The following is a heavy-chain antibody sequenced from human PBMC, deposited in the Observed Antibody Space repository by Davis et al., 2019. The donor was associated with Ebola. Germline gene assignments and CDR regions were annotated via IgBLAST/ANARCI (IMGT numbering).Heavy chain of an antibody. Sequence: SETLSLTCAVSGGSINSYYWSWIRQPPGKGLEWIGNIYSSGGTNYNPSLKSRVTISVDTSKNQFSLKLSSVTAADTAVYYCARSDTYCSGGRCYSYPFDYWGQGTLVSVSS. CDR1: GGSINSYY. CDR2: IYSSGGT. V-gene: IGHV4-59*01. J-gene: IGHJ4*02. CDR3: ARSDTYCSGGRCYSYPFDY. D-gene: IGHD2-15*01.